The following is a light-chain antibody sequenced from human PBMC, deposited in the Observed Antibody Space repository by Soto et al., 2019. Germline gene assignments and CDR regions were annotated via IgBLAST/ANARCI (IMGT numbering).Light chain of an antibody. J-gene: IGKJ5*01. Sequence: EIVMTQSPATLSVSPGERATLSCRASQSVSSNLAWYQQKPGQAPRLLIYGASNRATGVPARFSGSGSGTEFTLAISSLQSEDFAVYYCQQYHNWPITFGQGTRLEIK. CDR3: QQYHNWPIT. V-gene: IGKV3-15*01. CDR2: GAS. CDR1: QSVSSN.